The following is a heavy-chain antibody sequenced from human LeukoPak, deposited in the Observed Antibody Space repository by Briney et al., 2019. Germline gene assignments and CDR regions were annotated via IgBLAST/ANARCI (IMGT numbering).Heavy chain of an antibody. Sequence: GGSLRLSCAASGFTFSNYWIHWVRQAPGMGLVWVSRVSGDGRTTTYADSVKGRFTISRDNAKNTLYLQLNSLRAEDTAVYYCVIDYGDYDGFDYWGQGSLVSVSS. CDR1: GFTFSNYW. D-gene: IGHD4-17*01. CDR2: VSGDGRTT. J-gene: IGHJ4*02. V-gene: IGHV3-74*01. CDR3: VIDYGDYDGFDY.